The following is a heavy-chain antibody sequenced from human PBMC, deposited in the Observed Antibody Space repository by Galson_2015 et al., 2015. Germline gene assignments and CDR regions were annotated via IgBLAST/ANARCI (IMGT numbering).Heavy chain of an antibody. V-gene: IGHV1-2*04. J-gene: IGHJ6*03. D-gene: IGHD5-12*01. Sequence: QSGAEVKKPGASVTVSCKASGYTFTGYYVHWVRQAPGQGLEWMGWINPNSGGTNYAQKFQGWVTMTRDTSISTAYMELSRLRSDDTAVYYCARGGIVATFMSRYYYYMDVWGKGTTVTVSS. CDR1: GYTFTGYY. CDR2: INPNSGGT. CDR3: ARGGIVATFMSRYYYYMDV.